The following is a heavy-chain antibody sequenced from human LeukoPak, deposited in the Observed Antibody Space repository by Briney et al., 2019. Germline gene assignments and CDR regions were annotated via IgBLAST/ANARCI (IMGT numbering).Heavy chain of an antibody. Sequence: GGSLRLSCAASGFTYSSYSMNWVRQAPGKGLEWVSSISSSSSYIYYADSVKGRFTISRDNAKNSLYLQMNSLRAEDTAVYYCASSIAVADESFDYWGQGTLVTVSS. D-gene: IGHD6-19*01. V-gene: IGHV3-21*01. CDR2: ISSSSSYI. J-gene: IGHJ4*02. CDR1: GFTYSSYS. CDR3: ASSIAVADESFDY.